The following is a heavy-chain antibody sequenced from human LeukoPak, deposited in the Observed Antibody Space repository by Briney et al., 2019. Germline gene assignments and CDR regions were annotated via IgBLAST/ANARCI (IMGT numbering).Heavy chain of an antibody. V-gene: IGHV5-51*01. CDR2: IYPGDSDT. J-gene: IGHJ4*02. Sequence: RGESLKISCQGSGYSFSSFWLGWVRQMPGKGLEWMGIIYPGDSDTRYSPSFQGLVTISADKSISTAYLQWSSLKASDTAMYYCTRGDSSTWYEYWGQGTLVTVSS. CDR3: TRGDSSTWYEY. CDR1: GYSFSSFW. D-gene: IGHD6-13*01.